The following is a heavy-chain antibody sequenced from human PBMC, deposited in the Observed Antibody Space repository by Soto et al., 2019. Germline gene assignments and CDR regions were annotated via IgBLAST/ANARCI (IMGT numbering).Heavy chain of an antibody. CDR1: GGSISSYY. Sequence: SETLSLTCTVSGGSISSYYWSWIRQPPGKGLEWIGYIYYSGSTNYNPSLKSRVTISVDTSKNQFSLKLSSVTAADTAVYYCARGVIDYGDYDLDYWGQGTLVTVSS. V-gene: IGHV4-59*01. CDR3: ARGVIDYGDYDLDY. J-gene: IGHJ4*02. CDR2: IYYSGST. D-gene: IGHD4-17*01.